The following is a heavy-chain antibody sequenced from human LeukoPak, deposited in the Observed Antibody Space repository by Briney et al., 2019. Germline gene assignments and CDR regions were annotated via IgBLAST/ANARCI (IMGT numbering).Heavy chain of an antibody. Sequence: GGSLRLSCAASGFSFSDHYMSWIRQAPGKGLEWVAFIRYDGSNKYYADSVKGRFTISRDNSKNTLYLQMSSLRAEDTAVYYCAKDRGYGDYPDYWGQGTLVTVSS. D-gene: IGHD4-17*01. J-gene: IGHJ4*02. CDR2: IRYDGSNK. CDR3: AKDRGYGDYPDY. CDR1: GFSFSDHY. V-gene: IGHV3-30*02.